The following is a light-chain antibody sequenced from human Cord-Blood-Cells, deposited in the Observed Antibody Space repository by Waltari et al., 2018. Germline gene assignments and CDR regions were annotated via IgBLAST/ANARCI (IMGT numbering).Light chain of an antibody. V-gene: IGLV2-11*02. CDR3: CAYAGSYTWV. Sequence: QSALTQPRSVSGSPGQSVTISCTGTSSDVGGYNFVPWYHLPPGKAPKLMIYHVSKRPSGVPDRFSGSKSGNTASLSISGLQAEDEADYYCCAYAGSYTWVFGGGTKLTV. CDR1: SSDVGGYNF. CDR2: HVS. J-gene: IGLJ3*02.